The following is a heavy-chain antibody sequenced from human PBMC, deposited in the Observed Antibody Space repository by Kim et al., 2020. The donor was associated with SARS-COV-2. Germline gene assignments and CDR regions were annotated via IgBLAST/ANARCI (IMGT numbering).Heavy chain of an antibody. CDR1: GFTFSSYA. V-gene: IGHV3-23*01. CDR2: ISGSGGST. J-gene: IGHJ4*02. Sequence: GGSLRLSCAASGFTFSSYAMSWVRQAPGKGLEWVSAISGSGGSTYYADSVKGRFTISRDNSKNTLYLQMNSLRAEDTAVYYCAEADGGLRYFDWLMNWGQGTLVTVSS. CDR3: AEADGGLRYFDWLMN. D-gene: IGHD3-9*01.